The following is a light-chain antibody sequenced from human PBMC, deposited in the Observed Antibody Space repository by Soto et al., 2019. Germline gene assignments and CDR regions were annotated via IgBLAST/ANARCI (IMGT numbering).Light chain of an antibody. J-gene: IGKJ5*01. V-gene: IGKV3-15*01. CDR2: GAS. Sequence: EIMMTQSPTTLSLSPGEKTTPSCRASQSVSSNLAWYQQKPGQAPRLLIYGASTRATGIPARFSGSGSGTEFTLTISSLQSEDFAVYYCQQRYNWPITFGQGTRRENK. CDR1: QSVSSN. CDR3: QQRYNWPIT.